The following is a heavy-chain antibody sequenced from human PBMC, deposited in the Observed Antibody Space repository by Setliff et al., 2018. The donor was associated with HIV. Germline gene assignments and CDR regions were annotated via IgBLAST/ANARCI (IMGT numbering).Heavy chain of an antibody. V-gene: IGHV3-7*03. D-gene: IGHD1-26*01. CDR2: IRQDGSEK. CDR1: GFTFSSYW. Sequence: GGSLRLSCAASGFTFSSYWMNWVRQAPGKGLEWVANIRQDGSEKNYMDSVKGRFTISRDNAKNSLYLQMNSLRVEDTAVYYCATDCAVVGGTGSLDSWGQGTLVTVSS. CDR3: ATDCAVVGGTGSLDS. J-gene: IGHJ4*02.